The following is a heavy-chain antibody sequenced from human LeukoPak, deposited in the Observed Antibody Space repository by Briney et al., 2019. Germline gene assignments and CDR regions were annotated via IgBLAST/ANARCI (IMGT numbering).Heavy chain of an antibody. D-gene: IGHD3-10*01. Sequence: SETLSLTCTVSGGSISNYYWSWIRQPPGQGLEWIGYIYYSGSTNYNPSLKSRVTISVDTSKKQFSLKLSSVTAADTAVYYCARDLGSMVRGYFGIDYWGQGSLVTVSS. V-gene: IGHV4-59*01. CDR1: GGSISNYY. CDR2: IYYSGST. CDR3: ARDLGSMVRGYFGIDY. J-gene: IGHJ4*02.